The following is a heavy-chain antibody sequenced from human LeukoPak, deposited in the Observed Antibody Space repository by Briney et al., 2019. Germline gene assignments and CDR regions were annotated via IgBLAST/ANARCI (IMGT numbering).Heavy chain of an antibody. CDR3: ARDYTLRGVISYFDY. D-gene: IGHD3-10*01. CDR2: IYYSGST. J-gene: IGHJ4*02. V-gene: IGHV4-59*12. Sequence: SETLSLTCTVSGGSISSYYWSWIRQPPGKGLEWIGSIYYSGSTYYNPSLKGRVTISVDTSKNQFSLKLSSVTAADTAVYYCARDYTLRGVISYFDYWGQGTLVTVSS. CDR1: GGSISSYY.